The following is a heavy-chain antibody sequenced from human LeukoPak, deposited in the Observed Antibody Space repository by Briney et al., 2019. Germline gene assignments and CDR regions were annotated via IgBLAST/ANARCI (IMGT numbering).Heavy chain of an antibody. Sequence: GGSLRLSCAASGFTVSSNYMSWVRQAPGKGLEWVSVIYSGGSTYYADSVKGRFTISRDNSKNTLYLQMNSLRAEDTAVYYCAKDGYRAVAGTSYFDYWGQGTLVTVSS. J-gene: IGHJ4*02. D-gene: IGHD6-19*01. CDR2: IYSGGST. V-gene: IGHV3-53*05. CDR3: AKDGYRAVAGTSYFDY. CDR1: GFTVSSNY.